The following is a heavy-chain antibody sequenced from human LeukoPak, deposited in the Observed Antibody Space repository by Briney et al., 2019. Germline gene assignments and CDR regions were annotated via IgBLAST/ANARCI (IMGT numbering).Heavy chain of an antibody. V-gene: IGHV1-8*01. D-gene: IGHD3-3*01. CDR1: GYTFTSYD. CDR3: ARGLDFWSGGDAFDI. Sequence: TSVKVSCKASGYTFTSYDINWVRQATGQGLEWMGWMNPNSGNTGYAQKFQGRVTMTRNTSISTAYMELSSLRSEDTAVYYCARGLDFWSGGDAFDIWGQGTMVTVSS. CDR2: MNPNSGNT. J-gene: IGHJ3*02.